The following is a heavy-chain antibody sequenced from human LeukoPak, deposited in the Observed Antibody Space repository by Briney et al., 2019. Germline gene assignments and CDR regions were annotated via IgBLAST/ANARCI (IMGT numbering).Heavy chain of an antibody. CDR3: ARGRITMITYFDY. Sequence: PSQTLSLTCTVSGGSISSGDYYWSWIRQPPGKGLEWIGYIYYSGSTYYSPSLKSRVTISVNTSKNQFSLKLSSVTAADTAVYYCARGRITMITYFDYWGQGTLVTVSS. J-gene: IGHJ4*02. CDR1: GGSISSGDYY. V-gene: IGHV4-30-4*01. D-gene: IGHD3-22*01. CDR2: IYYSGST.